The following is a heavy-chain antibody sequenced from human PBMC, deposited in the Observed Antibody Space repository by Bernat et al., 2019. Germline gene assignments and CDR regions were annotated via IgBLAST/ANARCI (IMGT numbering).Heavy chain of an antibody. CDR1: GLTFSSHW. CDR2: INSDGSST. J-gene: IGHJ4*02. D-gene: IGHD6-13*01. CDR3: ARDQYSSTWEPFDC. Sequence: EVQLVESGGGLVQPGGSLRLSCAASGLTFSSHWMHWVRQAPGKGLVWVSRINSDGSSTSYAESVKGRFTISRDNAKNTLFLQMTSLRAEDTAVYDCARDQYSSTWEPFDCWGQGTLVTVSS. V-gene: IGHV3-74*01.